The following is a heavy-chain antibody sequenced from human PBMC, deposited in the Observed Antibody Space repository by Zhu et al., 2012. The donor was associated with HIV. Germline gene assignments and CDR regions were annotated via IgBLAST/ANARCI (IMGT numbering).Heavy chain of an antibody. V-gene: IGHV4-39*07. CDR3: ARIGQQADYYGMDV. CDR1: GGSTSSSSYY. CDR2: IYYSGST. D-gene: IGHD6-13*01. Sequence: QVQLQESGPGLVKPSETLSLTCTVSGGSTSSSSYYWGWIRQPPGKGLEWIGSIYYSGSTYYNPSLKSRVTISVDTSKNQFSLKLSSVTAADTAVYYCARIGQQADYYGMDVWGQGTTVTVSS. J-gene: IGHJ6*02.